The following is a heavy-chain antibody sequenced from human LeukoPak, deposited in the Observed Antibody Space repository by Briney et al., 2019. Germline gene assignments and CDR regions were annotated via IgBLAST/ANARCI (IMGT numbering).Heavy chain of an antibody. J-gene: IGHJ4*02. V-gene: IGHV3-7*01. CDR1: AFTFSNYW. Sequence: GGSLRLSCAASAFTFSNYWMSWVRQAPGKGLEWVANIKEDGSEINYVDSVKGRSTISRDNAKNSLYLQMNSLRVDDTAVYYCARDRGYSTFDYWGQGTLVTVSS. D-gene: IGHD4-23*01. CDR3: ARDRGYSTFDY. CDR2: IKEDGSEI.